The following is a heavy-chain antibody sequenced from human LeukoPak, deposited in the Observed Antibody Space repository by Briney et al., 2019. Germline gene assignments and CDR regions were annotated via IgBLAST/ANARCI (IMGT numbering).Heavy chain of an antibody. J-gene: IGHJ4*02. CDR2: IIPILATT. V-gene: IGHV1-69*13. D-gene: IGHD3-3*02. CDR3: ARDSPRISDVWS. Sequence: SVKVSCKASGGTFSHHVLSWVRQAPGQGLEWMGGIIPILATTNYAQKFQGRVTITAGESTNTAYMELSSLRSGDTAIYYCARDSPRISDVWSWGQGTLVTDSP. CDR1: GGTFSHHV.